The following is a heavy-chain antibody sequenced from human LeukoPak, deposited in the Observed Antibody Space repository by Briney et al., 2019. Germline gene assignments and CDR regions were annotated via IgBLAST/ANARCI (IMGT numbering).Heavy chain of an antibody. CDR3: AKDPSGDSFGSYGLDV. CDR1: GFSFSSYE. J-gene: IGHJ6*02. V-gene: IGHV3-48*03. CDR2: ISSSGSIT. D-gene: IGHD5-18*01. Sequence: GSLSLSFADSGFSFSSYEMNWVRPAPGKGLEWISCISSSGSITFYADSEKGRFTISRDNARNSLYLQMNSRRPEDTAVYYCAKDPSGDSFGSYGLDVWGQGTTVTVSS.